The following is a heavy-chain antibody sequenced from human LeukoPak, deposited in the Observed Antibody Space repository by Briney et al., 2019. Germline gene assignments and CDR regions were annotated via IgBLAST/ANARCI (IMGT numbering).Heavy chain of an antibody. Sequence: PGGSLRLSCAASGFTFSSYAMHWVRQAPGKGLEWVAVISYDGSNKYYADSVKGRFTISRDDSKNTLYLQMNSLRADDTAVYYCAKDGHYDSSANWGQGTLVTVSS. D-gene: IGHD3-22*01. CDR1: GFTFSSYA. J-gene: IGHJ4*02. CDR3: AKDGHYDSSAN. CDR2: ISYDGSNK. V-gene: IGHV3-30-3*01.